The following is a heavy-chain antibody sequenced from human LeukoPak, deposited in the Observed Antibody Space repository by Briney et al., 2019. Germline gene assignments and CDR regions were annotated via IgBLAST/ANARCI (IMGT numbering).Heavy chain of an antibody. V-gene: IGHV3-74*01. D-gene: IGHD3-3*01. CDR2: INTDGSST. CDR1: GFTFSSYW. J-gene: IGHJ4*02. Sequence: GGSLRLSCAASGFTFSSYWMHWVRRAPGKGLVWVSRINTDGSSTTHADSVKGRFTISRDNAKNTLYLQMNSLRAEDTAVYYCARDLLTYYDALDYWGQGTLVTVSS. CDR3: ARDLLTYYDALDY.